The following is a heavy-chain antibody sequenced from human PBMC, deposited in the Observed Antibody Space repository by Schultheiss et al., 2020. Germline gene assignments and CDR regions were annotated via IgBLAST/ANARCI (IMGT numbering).Heavy chain of an antibody. D-gene: IGHD1-26*01. CDR3: ARGRNRKWELPYYYGLDV. CDR2: INHSGST. Sequence: SETLSLTCAVFGGSFSGYYWSWIRQPPGKVLEWIWEINHSGSTNCDPSLKSRVTISVDKSKNQFSLRLSSVTAADSAVYFCARGRNRKWELPYYYGLDVGGRGTTVTVAS. J-gene: IGHJ6*02. V-gene: IGHV4-34*01. CDR1: GGSFSGYY.